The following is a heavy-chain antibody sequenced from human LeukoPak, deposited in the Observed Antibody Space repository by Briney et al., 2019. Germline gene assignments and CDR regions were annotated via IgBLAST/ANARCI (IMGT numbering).Heavy chain of an antibody. CDR1: GFTFSDYY. J-gene: IGHJ4*02. Sequence: PGGSLRLSCAASGFTFSDYYMSWIRQAPGKGLEWVSAISGSGGSTYYADSVKGRFTISRDNSKNTLYLQMNSLRAEDTAVYYCAKDTSLMRGYSGYDYGYWGQGTLVTVSS. D-gene: IGHD5-12*01. CDR2: ISGSGGST. V-gene: IGHV3-23*01. CDR3: AKDTSLMRGYSGYDYGY.